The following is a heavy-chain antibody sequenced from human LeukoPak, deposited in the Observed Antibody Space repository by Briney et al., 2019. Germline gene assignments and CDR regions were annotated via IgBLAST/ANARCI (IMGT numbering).Heavy chain of an antibody. V-gene: IGHV1-18*01. CDR2: ISAYNGNT. Sequence: ASVRVSCKASGYSFTTYGISWVRQAPGQGLEWMGWISAYNGNTNYAQKLQGRVTMNTDTSTSTGYMELRSLRSDDTAVYYCARDMIAVRPNWFDPWGQGTLVTVFS. D-gene: IGHD6-6*01. CDR1: GYSFTTYG. J-gene: IGHJ5*02. CDR3: ARDMIAVRPNWFDP.